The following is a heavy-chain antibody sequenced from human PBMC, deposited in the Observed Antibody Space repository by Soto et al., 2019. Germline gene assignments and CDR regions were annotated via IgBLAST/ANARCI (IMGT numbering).Heavy chain of an antibody. CDR1: GFTFSTYA. Sequence: QVQLVESGGGVVQPGRSLRLSCTASGFTFSTYAMHWVRQAPGKGLQWVAVISYDGSDKYYADSVKGRFTISRDNSKNTVYLQLNSLRVDGTAVYYCARDPSIVVAMDFWGQGTVVTVSS. V-gene: IGHV3-30*04. CDR2: ISYDGSDK. J-gene: IGHJ4*02. D-gene: IGHD3-22*01. CDR3: ARDPSIVVAMDF.